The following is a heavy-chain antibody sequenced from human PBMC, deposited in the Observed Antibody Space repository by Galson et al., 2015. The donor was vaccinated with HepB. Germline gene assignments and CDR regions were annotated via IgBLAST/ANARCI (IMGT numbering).Heavy chain of an antibody. CDR3: AKGSYSSGWLFVDGGFDY. CDR1: GFTFSSYG. V-gene: IGHV3-33*06. J-gene: IGHJ4*02. D-gene: IGHD6-19*01. Sequence: SLRLSCAASGFTFSSYGMHWVRQAPGKGLEWVAVIWYDGSNKYYADSVKGRFTISRENAKNSLYLQMNSLRAGDTAVYYCAKGSYSSGWLFVDGGFDYWGQGTLVTVSS. CDR2: IWYDGSNK.